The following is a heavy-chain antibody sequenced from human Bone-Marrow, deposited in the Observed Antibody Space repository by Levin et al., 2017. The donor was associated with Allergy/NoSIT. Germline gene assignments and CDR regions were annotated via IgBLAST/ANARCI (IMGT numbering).Heavy chain of an antibody. D-gene: IGHD6-6*01. CDR2: SRNKANSYTT. V-gene: IGHV3-72*01. CDR1: GFTFRDQY. Sequence: GGSLRLSCAVSGFTFRDQYMDWVRQVPGKGLEWVGRSRNKANSYTTEYAASVKGRFTISRDDSENYLYLQMNSLKTEDTAVYYCARVVSSSSSLGLDVWGQGTTVTVSS. CDR3: ARVVSSSSSLGLDV. J-gene: IGHJ6*02.